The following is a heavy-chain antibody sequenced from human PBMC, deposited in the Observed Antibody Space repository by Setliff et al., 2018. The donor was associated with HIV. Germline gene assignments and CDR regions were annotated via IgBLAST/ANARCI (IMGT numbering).Heavy chain of an antibody. V-gene: IGHV1-69*13. D-gene: IGHD1-1*01. Sequence: SVKVSCKASGGTFKNLAISWVRQAPGQGLEWMGGAIPSFATANYAQKLQGRITITADELTSTVYMDLNSLKSEDSAVYYCANPHDGGAFDVWGQGTAVTVSS. CDR3: ANPHDGGAFDV. J-gene: IGHJ3*01. CDR2: AIPSFATA. CDR1: GGTFKNLA.